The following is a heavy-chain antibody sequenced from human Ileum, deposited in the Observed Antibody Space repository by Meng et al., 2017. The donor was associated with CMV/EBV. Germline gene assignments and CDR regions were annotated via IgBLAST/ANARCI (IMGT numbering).Heavy chain of an antibody. J-gene: IGHJ4*02. D-gene: IGHD1-1*01. V-gene: IGHV3-49*04. CDR3: SYWSTYQTFDH. CDR2: IRSTADGGLT. CDR1: GFNFGDYA. Sequence: GGSLRLSCATSGFNFGDYAMSWVRQAPGKGLEGVSSIRSTADGGLTEYAASVRGRFIISRDDSEGIAYLRMNSLRTEDTAVYYCSYWSTYQTFDHWGQGTLVTVSS.